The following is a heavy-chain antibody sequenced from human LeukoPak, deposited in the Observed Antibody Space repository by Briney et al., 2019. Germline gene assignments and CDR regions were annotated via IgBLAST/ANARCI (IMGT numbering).Heavy chain of an antibody. CDR3: ARGYYDILTGYYSVGPKYYFDY. V-gene: IGHV1-2*02. CDR1: GYTFTGYY. J-gene: IGHJ4*02. D-gene: IGHD3-9*01. CDR2: INPNSGGT. Sequence: GASVKVSCKASGYTFTGYYMHWVRQAPGQGLEWMGWINPNSGGTNYAQKFQGRVTMTRDTSISTAYMELSRLRSDDTAVYYCARGYYDILTGYYSVGPKYYFDYWGQRTLVTVSS.